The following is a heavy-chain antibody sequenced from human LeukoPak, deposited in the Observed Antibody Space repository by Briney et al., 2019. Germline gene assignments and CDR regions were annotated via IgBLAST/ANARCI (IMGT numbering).Heavy chain of an antibody. CDR3: AKARTTVTTVRTAEGGY. CDR1: GFTFSSYS. V-gene: IGHV3-23*01. Sequence: GGTLRLSCAASGFTFSSYSMNWVRQAPGQGLEWVSAISVSVGGTYYAASAKSRFTSSRDNSKNPLYLQMNRLRAEETAVYYCAKARTTVTTVRTAEGGYWGQGTLVTVSS. D-gene: IGHD4-17*01. CDR2: ISVSVGGT. J-gene: IGHJ4*02.